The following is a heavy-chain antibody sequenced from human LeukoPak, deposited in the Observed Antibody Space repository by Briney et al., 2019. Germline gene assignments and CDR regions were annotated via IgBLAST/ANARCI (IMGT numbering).Heavy chain of an antibody. J-gene: IGHJ3*02. Sequence: SETLSLTCAVSGGSISSGGYSWSWIRQPPGKGLEWIGYIYHSGSTYYNPSLKSRVTISVDRSKNQFSLKLSSVTAADTAVYYCARGPMVRRVAAFDIWGQGTMVTVSS. D-gene: IGHD3-10*01. CDR2: IYHSGST. CDR3: ARGPMVRRVAAFDI. CDR1: GGSISSGGYS. V-gene: IGHV4-30-2*01.